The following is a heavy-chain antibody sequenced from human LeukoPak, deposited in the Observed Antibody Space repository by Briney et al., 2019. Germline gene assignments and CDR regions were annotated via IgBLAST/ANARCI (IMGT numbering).Heavy chain of an antibody. Sequence: ASVKVSCKASGYTFTSYGISWVRQAPGQGLEWMGWISAYNGNTNYAQKLQGRVTMTTDTSTSTAYMELRSLRSDDTAVYYCARDPDYGDYVNAFDIWGQGTMVTVSS. CDR1: GYTFTSYG. CDR3: ARDPDYGDYVNAFDI. D-gene: IGHD4-17*01. CDR2: ISAYNGNT. J-gene: IGHJ3*02. V-gene: IGHV1-18*01.